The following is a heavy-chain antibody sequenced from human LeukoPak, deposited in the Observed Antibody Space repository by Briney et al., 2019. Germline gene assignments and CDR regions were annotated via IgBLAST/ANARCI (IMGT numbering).Heavy chain of an antibody. Sequence: SETLSLTCTVSGGSISSTTYYWAWVRQPPGKGLEWIGSVHYSGSTYYNPSLESRVTISEDTSKNQFSLKLSSVTAADTAVYYCAGHQNHPQFDYWGQGTLVTVSS. V-gene: IGHV4-39*01. CDR2: VHYSGST. CDR3: AGHQNHPQFDY. J-gene: IGHJ4*02. CDR1: GGSISSTTYY.